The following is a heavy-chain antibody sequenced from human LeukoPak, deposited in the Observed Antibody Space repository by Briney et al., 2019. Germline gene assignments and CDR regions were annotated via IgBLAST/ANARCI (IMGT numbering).Heavy chain of an antibody. J-gene: IGHJ4*02. V-gene: IGHV3-74*01. D-gene: IGHD3-3*01. CDR1: GFTFSSYW. CDR3: ARGVNDFWSGSDFDY. Sequence: PGGSLRLSCAASGFTFSSYWMHWVRQAPGKGLVWVSRINSDGSSTSYADSVKGRFTISRDNAKNTLYLHMNSLRAEDTAVYYCARGVNDFWSGSDFDYWGQGTLVTVSS. CDR2: INSDGSST.